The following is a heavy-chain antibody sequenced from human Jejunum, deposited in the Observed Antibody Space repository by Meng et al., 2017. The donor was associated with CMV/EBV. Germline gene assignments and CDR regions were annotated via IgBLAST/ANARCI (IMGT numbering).Heavy chain of an antibody. V-gene: IGHV3-74*01. CDR3: ARGVGSGGGQLDS. J-gene: IGHJ5*01. CDR1: GFTLSRCG. CDR2: INNGGIS. D-gene: IGHD2-15*01. Sequence: CTAAGFTLSRCGNTWVRQVPGKGPVGVSLINNGGISYADFEEGRFTMSRDAAKNILYLEMNNLRVDDTAVYYCARGVGSGGGQLDSWGQGTLVTVSS.